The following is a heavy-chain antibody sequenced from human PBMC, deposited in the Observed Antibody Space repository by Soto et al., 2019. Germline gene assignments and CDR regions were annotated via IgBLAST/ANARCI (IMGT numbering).Heavy chain of an antibody. CDR1: GFDFSSYS. V-gene: IGHV3-23*01. CDR2: KTRSADLS. D-gene: IGHD3-10*01. CDR3: AKWSGFGDL. Sequence: DVQLLESGGGLVQPGGSLRLSCEASGFDFSSYSITWVRQAPGKGLEYVSGKTRSADLSFYADSVRGRFTVSRDNFKNTAYLEMNNLRVEDTAVYYCAKWSGFGDLWGQGTLVTVSS. J-gene: IGHJ4*02.